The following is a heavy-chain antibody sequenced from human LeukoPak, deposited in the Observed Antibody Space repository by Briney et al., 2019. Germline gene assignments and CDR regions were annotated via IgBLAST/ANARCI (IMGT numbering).Heavy chain of an antibody. D-gene: IGHD1-26*01. J-gene: IGHJ4*02. V-gene: IGHV3-30*18. Sequence: PGGSLRLSCAASGFTFSSYGMHWVRQAPGKGLEWVAVISYDGSNKYYADSVKGRFTISRDNSKNTLYLQLNSLRVDDTAEYYCAKAHGGSYHSGIDWGQGTLVIVSS. CDR2: ISYDGSNK. CDR3: AKAHGGSYHSGID. CDR1: GFTFSSYG.